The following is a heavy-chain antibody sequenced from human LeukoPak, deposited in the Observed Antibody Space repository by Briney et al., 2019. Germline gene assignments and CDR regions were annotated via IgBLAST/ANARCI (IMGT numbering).Heavy chain of an antibody. CDR1: GYTFTSYY. CDR3: ARVGYSSGWYVAFDI. V-gene: IGHV1-46*01. Sequence: ASVKVSCKASGYTFTSYYMHWVRQAPGQGLEWVGIINPSGGSTSYAQKFQGRVTMTRDTSTSTVYMELSSLRSEDTAVYYCARVGYSSGWYVAFDIWGQGTMVTVSS. D-gene: IGHD6-19*01. CDR2: INPSGGST. J-gene: IGHJ3*02.